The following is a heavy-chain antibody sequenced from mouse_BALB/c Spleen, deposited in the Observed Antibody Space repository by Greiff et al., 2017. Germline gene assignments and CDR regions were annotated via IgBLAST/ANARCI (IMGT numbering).Heavy chain of an antibody. V-gene: IGHV2-9-2*01. Sequence: VKLMESGPGLVAPSQSLSITCTVYGFSLTSYDISWIRQPPGKGLEWLGVIWTGGGTNYNSAFMSRLSISKDNSKSQVFLKMNSLQTDDTAIYYCVRELSYYAMDYWGQGTSVTVSS. CDR3: VRELSYYAMDY. CDR2: IWTGGGT. J-gene: IGHJ4*01. CDR1: GFSLTSYD.